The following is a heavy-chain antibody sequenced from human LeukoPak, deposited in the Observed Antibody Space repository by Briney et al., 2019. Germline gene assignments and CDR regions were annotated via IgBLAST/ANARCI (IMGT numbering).Heavy chain of an antibody. CDR3: ARARVTIFGVVTGGFDY. V-gene: IGHV4-61*02. J-gene: IGHJ4*02. CDR1: GGSVNSGGYY. D-gene: IGHD3-3*01. CDR2: IYTSGST. Sequence: NSSQTLSLTCTISGGSVNSGGYYWSWIRQPAGKGLEWIGRIYTSGSTNYNPSLKSRVTMSVDTSKNQFSLKLSSVTAADTAVYYCARARVTIFGVVTGGFDYWGQGTLVTVSS.